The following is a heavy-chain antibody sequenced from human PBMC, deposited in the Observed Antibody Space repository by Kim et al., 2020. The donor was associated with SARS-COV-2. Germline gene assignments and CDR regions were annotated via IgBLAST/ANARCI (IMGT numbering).Heavy chain of an antibody. J-gene: IGHJ4*02. Sequence: KGRFPISRDNSKTTLYLQLNNLRAEDTAVYYCAKERRKYCSGGSCHLEYWGQGTLVTVSS. V-gene: IGHV3-33*06. D-gene: IGHD2-15*01. CDR3: AKERRKYCSGGSCHLEY.